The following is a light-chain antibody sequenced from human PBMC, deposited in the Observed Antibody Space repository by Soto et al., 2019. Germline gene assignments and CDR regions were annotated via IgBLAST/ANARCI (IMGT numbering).Light chain of an antibody. CDR2: EVN. V-gene: IGLV2-8*01. CDR3: SSYAGSNNVV. CDR1: SCDIGGYNY. J-gene: IGLJ2*01. Sequence: QSALTQPPSASGSPGQSVTISCTGTSCDIGGYNYVTWYQQYPGRAPKLMIYEVNKRPSGVSDRFSGSKSGNTASLTVSGLQAEDEADYYCSSYAGSNNVVFGGGTKLTVL.